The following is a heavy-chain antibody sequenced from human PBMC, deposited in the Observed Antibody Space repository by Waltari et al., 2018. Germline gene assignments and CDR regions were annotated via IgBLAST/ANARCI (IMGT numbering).Heavy chain of an antibody. Sequence: QVQLQQWGAGLLKPSETLSLTCAVYGGSFSGYYWSWIRQPPGKGLEWIGEINHSGSTNYNPALKSRVTISVDTSKNQFSLKLSSVTAADTAVYYCARRGMFRVPPHYWGQGTLVTVSS. V-gene: IGHV4-34*01. CDR1: GGSFSGYY. J-gene: IGHJ4*02. CDR3: ARRGMFRVPPHY. CDR2: INHSGST. D-gene: IGHD3-16*01.